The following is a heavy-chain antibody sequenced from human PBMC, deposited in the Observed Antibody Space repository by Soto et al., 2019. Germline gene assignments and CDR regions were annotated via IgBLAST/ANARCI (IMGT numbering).Heavy chain of an antibody. V-gene: IGHV1-18*01. CDR2: ISAYNGNT. D-gene: IGHD2-15*01. CDR3: ARVSSRSGSTHMLDY. CDR1: CYTFTSYG. Sequence: ASVKVSCKASCYTFTSYGISCVRQAPGQGLEWMGWISAYNGNTNYAQKLQGRVTMTTDTSTSTAYMELRSLRSDDTAVYYCARVSSRSGSTHMLDYWGQGTLVTVSS. J-gene: IGHJ4*02.